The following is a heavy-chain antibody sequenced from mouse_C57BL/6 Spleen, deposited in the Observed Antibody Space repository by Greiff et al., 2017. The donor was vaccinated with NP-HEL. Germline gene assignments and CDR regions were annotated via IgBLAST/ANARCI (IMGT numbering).Heavy chain of an antibody. J-gene: IGHJ2*01. D-gene: IGHD2-5*01. V-gene: IGHV1-82*01. CDR2: IYPGDGDT. CDR1: GYAFSSSW. Sequence: VQLQQSGPELVKPGASVKISCKASGYAFSSSWMNWVKQRPGKGLEWIGRIYPGDGDTNYNGKFKGKATLTADKSSSTAYMQLSSLTSEDSAVYFCARGEYSNPFGYWGQGTTLTVSS. CDR3: ARGEYSNPFGY.